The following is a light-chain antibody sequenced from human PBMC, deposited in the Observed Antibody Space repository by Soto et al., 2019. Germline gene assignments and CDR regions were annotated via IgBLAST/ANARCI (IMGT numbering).Light chain of an antibody. V-gene: IGKV1-39*01. J-gene: IGKJ2*01. CDR2: AAS. CDR3: QQTYSTPYT. CDR1: QYINRY. Sequence: DIQMTQSPSSLSASVGDRVTITCRASQYINRYSNWYQQKPGKAPKFLIYAASSLQSGAPPRFSGSGSGTDFTLTISSLQPEDSATYYCQQTYSTPYTFGQGTKVEIK.